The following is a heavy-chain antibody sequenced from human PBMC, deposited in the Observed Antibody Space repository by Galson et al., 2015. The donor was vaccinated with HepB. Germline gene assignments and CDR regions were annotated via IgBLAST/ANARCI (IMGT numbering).Heavy chain of an antibody. D-gene: IGHD1-1*01. CDR1: GFTFSGSA. J-gene: IGHJ4*02. CDR3: TRRAHDVNYYFDY. V-gene: IGHV3-73*01. CDR2: IRSKANSYAT. Sequence: SLRLSCAASGFTFSGSAMHWVRQASGKGLEWVGRIRSKANSYATAYAASVKGRFTISRDDSKNTAYLQMNSLKTEDTAVYYCTRRAHDVNYYFDYWGQGTLVTVSS.